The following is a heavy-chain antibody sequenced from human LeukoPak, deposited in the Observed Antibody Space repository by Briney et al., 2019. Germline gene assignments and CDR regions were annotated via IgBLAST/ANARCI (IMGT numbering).Heavy chain of an antibody. J-gene: IGHJ6*02. V-gene: IGHV4-59*01. Sequence: SQTLSLTCTVSGGSISSYYWSWIRQPPGKGLEWIGYIYYSGSTNYNPSLKSRVTISVDTSKNQFSLKLSSVTAADTAVYYCARDSQYYDFWSGPYGMDVWGQGTTVTVSS. D-gene: IGHD3-3*01. CDR1: GGSISSYY. CDR2: IYYSGST. CDR3: ARDSQYYDFWSGPYGMDV.